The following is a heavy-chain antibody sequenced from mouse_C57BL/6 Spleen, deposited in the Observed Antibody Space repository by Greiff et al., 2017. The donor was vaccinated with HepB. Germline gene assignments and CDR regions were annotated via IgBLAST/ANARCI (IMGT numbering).Heavy chain of an antibody. CDR2: IRLKSDNYAT. CDR1: GFTFSNYW. J-gene: IGHJ4*01. CDR3: TGFWDDAMDY. V-gene: IGHV6-3*01. D-gene: IGHD4-1*01. Sequence: DVMLVESGGGLVQPGGSMKLSCVASGFTFSNYWMNWVRQSPEKGLEWVAQIRLKSDNYATHYAESVKGRFTISRDDSKSSVYLQMNNLRAEDTRIYYCTGFWDDAMDYWGQGTSVTVSS.